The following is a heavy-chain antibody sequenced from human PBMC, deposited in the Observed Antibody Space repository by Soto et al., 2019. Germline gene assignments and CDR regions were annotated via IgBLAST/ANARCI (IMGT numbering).Heavy chain of an antibody. CDR1: GDSVSSYSAA. J-gene: IGHJ5*02. V-gene: IGHV6-1*01. D-gene: IGHD2-8*01. CDR2: TYYRSRFFS. Sequence: SETLSLTCAISGDSVSSYSAAWNWIRQSPSGGLEWLGRTYYRSRFFSDYAESVKSRIIINPDTSKNQFSLQLKSVTPEDTAVYYCARDLDCTNGVCHGWFDPWGQGTLVTVSS. CDR3: ARDLDCTNGVCHGWFDP.